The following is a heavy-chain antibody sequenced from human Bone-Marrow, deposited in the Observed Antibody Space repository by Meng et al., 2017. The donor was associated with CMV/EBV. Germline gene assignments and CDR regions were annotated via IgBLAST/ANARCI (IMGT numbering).Heavy chain of an antibody. CDR2: INPNSGGT. V-gene: IGHV1-2*02. CDR3: ARARIGQGPVVV. D-gene: IGHD2-15*01. Sequence: ASVKVSCKASGYTFTGYYMHWVRQAPGQGLEWMGWINPNSGGTNYAQKFQGRVTMTRDTSISTAYMGLSRVRSDDTAVECCARARIGQGPVVVWGQGTLVTVSS. J-gene: IGHJ1*01. CDR1: GYTFTGYY.